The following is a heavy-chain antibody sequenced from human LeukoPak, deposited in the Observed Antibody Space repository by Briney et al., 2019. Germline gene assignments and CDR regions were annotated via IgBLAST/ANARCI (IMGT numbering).Heavy chain of an antibody. CDR1: GGSISSRTYY. CDR3: ARETSQKGAHYMDV. D-gene: IGHD3-16*01. Sequence: SETLSLTCTVSGGSISSRTYYWSWIRQPAGKGLEWIGRIYTSGSTNYNPSLKSRITISVDTSKNQFSLKLSSVTAADTAVYYCARETSQKGAHYMDVWGKGTTVTISS. CDR2: IYTSGST. V-gene: IGHV4-61*02. J-gene: IGHJ6*03.